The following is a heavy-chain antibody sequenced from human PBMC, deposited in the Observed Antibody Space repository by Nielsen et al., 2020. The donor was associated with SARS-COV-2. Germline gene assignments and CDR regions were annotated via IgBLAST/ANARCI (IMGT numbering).Heavy chain of an antibody. CDR2: ISYDGSNK. CDR3: AKDLFYDWNYGMIDY. Sequence: GESLKISCAASGFTFSSYGMHWVRQAPGKGLEWVAVISYDGSNKYYADSVKGRFTISRDNSKNTLYLQMNSLRAEDTAVYYCAKDLFYDWNYGMIDYWGQGTLVTVSS. J-gene: IGHJ4*02. D-gene: IGHD1-7*01. V-gene: IGHV3-30*18. CDR1: GFTFSSYG.